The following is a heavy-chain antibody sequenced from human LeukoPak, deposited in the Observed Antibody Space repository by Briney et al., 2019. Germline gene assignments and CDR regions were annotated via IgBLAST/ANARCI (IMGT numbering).Heavy chain of an antibody. CDR3: AKGPIVVLPAIHFAY. D-gene: IGHD2-21*02. Sequence: GGALRLSCAASGFTLRSDAMSWGRQAPGKGLEWGSGISGSGGRRDYADSVKGRFTISTDNSKNTLYLQMNSLRAEDTAVSYCAKGPIVVLPAIHFAYWGQGTLVTVSS. CDR1: GFTLRSDA. CDR2: ISGSGGRR. J-gene: IGHJ4*02. V-gene: IGHV3-23*01.